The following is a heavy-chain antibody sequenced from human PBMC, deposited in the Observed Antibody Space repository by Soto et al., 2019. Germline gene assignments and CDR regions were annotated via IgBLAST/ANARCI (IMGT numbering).Heavy chain of an antibody. J-gene: IGHJ4*02. CDR3: ATLYSGT. V-gene: IGHV1-69*02. D-gene: IGHD1-26*01. Sequence: QVQLVQSGAEVKKPGSSVSVSCKASGDTFNSQTFSWVRQAPGQGLEWMGRIIPLLDMANYAQKFQGRLTLSADTSTTTAHMELSSLRSEDTAIYYCATLYSGTWGQGTLVTVSA. CDR2: IIPLLDMA. CDR1: GDTFNSQT.